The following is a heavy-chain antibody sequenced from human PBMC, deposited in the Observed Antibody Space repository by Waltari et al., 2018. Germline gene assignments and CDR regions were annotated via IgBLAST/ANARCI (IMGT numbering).Heavy chain of an antibody. CDR3: AQKYYDILSFVFYLDY. Sequence: QVHLQQWGEGLLKSSETLYLTCGVHGGYFSGYYWSWIRQPPGRGLEWLGKINHSGTINYDSSLKSRVTISVDTSSNEVALRLNTVPAADTAVYYCAQKYYDILSFVFYLDYWGQGTRVTVSS. CDR2: INHSGTI. J-gene: IGHJ4*02. V-gene: IGHV4-34*01. CDR1: GGYFSGYY. D-gene: IGHD3-9*01.